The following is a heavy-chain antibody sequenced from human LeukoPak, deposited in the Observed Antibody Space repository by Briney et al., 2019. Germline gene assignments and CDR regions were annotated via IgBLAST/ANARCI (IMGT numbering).Heavy chain of an antibody. J-gene: IGHJ4*02. CDR1: GGSISSYY. CDR2: IYYSGST. V-gene: IGHV4-59*01. Sequence: PSETLSLTCTVSGGSISSYYWSWIRQPPGKGLERIGYIYYSGSTNYNPSLKIRVTISVDTSKNQFSLKLSSVTAADTAVYYCAREAYDILTGYSYYFDYWGQGTLVTVSS. D-gene: IGHD3-9*01. CDR3: AREAYDILTGYSYYFDY.